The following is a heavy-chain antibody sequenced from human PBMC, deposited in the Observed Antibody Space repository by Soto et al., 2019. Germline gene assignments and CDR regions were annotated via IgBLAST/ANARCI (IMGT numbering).Heavy chain of an antibody. D-gene: IGHD6-6*01. CDR1: GGTFSSYA. V-gene: IGHV1-69*13. CDR2: IIPIFGTA. J-gene: IGHJ6*02. CDR3: ARDRLREDPSYYYYGMDV. Sequence: SVKVSCKASGGTFSSYAISWVRQAPGQGLEWMGGIIPIFGTANYAQKFQGRVTITADESTSTAYMELSSLRSEDTAVYYCARDRLREDPSYYYYGMDVWGQGTTVTVSS.